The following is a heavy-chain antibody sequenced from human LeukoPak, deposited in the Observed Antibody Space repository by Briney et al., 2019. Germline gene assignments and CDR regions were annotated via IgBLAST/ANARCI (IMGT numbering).Heavy chain of an antibody. V-gene: IGHV1-8*03. J-gene: IGHJ6*03. Sequence: ASVKVPCKASGYTFTSYDINWVRQATGQGLEWMGWMNPNSGNTGYAQKFQGRVTITRNSSISTAYMELSSLRSEDTAVYYCARGNREWNDRAFDYIYYMDVWGKGTTVTVSS. CDR3: ARGNREWNDRAFDYIYYMDV. CDR2: MNPNSGNT. D-gene: IGHD1-1*01. CDR1: GYTFTSYD.